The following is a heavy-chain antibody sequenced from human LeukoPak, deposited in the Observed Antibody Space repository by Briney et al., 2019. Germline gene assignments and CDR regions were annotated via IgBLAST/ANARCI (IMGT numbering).Heavy chain of an antibody. CDR2: ISAYNGNT. D-gene: IGHD3-22*01. CDR1: GYTFTSYG. CDR3: AKALAEKDYYDSSGYFDY. Sequence: ASVKVSCKASGYTFTSYGISWVRQAPGQGLEWMGWISAYNGNTNYAQKLQGRVTMTTDTSTSTAYMELNSLRAEDTAVYYCAKALAEKDYYDSSGYFDYWGQGTLVTVSS. V-gene: IGHV1-18*01. J-gene: IGHJ4*02.